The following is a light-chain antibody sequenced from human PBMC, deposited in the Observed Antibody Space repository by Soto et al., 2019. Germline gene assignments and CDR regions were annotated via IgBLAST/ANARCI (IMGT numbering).Light chain of an antibody. CDR1: NSDIGIYNL. J-gene: IGLJ2*01. CDR3: YSYTGTYTSL. CDR2: EVN. V-gene: IGLV2-23*02. Sequence: QSALTQPASVSGSPGQSLTISCTGTNSDIGIYNLVSWYQQHPGKAPKLIIYEVNKRPSGISDRFSGSKSGNTASLTVSGLQAEDEAHYYCYSYTGTYTSLFGGGTKLTVL.